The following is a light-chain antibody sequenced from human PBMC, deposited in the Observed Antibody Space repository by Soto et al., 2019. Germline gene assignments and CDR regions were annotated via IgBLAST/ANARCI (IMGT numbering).Light chain of an antibody. CDR3: FSYTANDNWV. CDR2: AVR. V-gene: IGLV2-11*01. CDR1: NSDVGRYNS. J-gene: IGLJ3*02. Sequence: QSALTQPHSVSGPPGQSVTISCTGTNSDVGRYNSVSWYQQLPGKAPKIIISAVRQRPSGVPDRFSGSKSGNTASLTISGLQADDEADYFCFSYTANDNWVFGGGTKVTVL.